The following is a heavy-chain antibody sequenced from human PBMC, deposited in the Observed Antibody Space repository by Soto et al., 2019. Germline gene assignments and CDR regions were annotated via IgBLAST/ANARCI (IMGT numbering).Heavy chain of an antibody. J-gene: IGHJ6*02. CDR2: IWYDGSNI. CDR1: GFTFSSYG. CDR3: ARVTRGYCSSTSCYRPYYYGMDV. D-gene: IGHD2-2*02. V-gene: IGHV3-33*01. Sequence: GGSLRLSCAASGFTFSSYGMHWVRQAPGKGLEWVAVIWYDGSNIYYADSVKGRFTISRDNSKNTPYLQMNSLRAEDTAVYYCARVTRGYCSSTSCYRPYYYGMDVWGQGTKV.